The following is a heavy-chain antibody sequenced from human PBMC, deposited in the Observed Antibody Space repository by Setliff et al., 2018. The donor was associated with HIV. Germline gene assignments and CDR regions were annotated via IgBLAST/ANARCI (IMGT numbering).Heavy chain of an antibody. D-gene: IGHD4-17*01. V-gene: IGHV4-59*11. CDR2: IYASGSI. CDR3: AKGAGFYGDYTFDY. J-gene: IGHJ4*02. Sequence: PSETLSLTCTVSGGSIGSHCWSWIRQSPGKALEWIGYIYASGSIIYNPSLKSRVTMSVDTSQNQVSPDLESVTAADTAVYYCAKGAGFYGDYTFDYWGQGNLVTVSS. CDR1: GGSIGSHC.